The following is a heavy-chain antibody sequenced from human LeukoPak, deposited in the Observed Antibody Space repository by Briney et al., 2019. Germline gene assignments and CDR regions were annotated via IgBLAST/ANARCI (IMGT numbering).Heavy chain of an antibody. CDR3: ARDGGRNNDY. J-gene: IGHJ4*02. CDR2: IKQDGSEK. Sequence: GGSLRLSCAASGFTFDDYGMSWVRQAPGKGLEWVANIKQDGSEKYYVDSVKGRFTISKDNAKNSLYLQMNSLRAEDTAVYYCARDGGRNNDYWGQGTLVTVSS. CDR1: GFTFDDYG. D-gene: IGHD3-3*01. V-gene: IGHV3-7*01.